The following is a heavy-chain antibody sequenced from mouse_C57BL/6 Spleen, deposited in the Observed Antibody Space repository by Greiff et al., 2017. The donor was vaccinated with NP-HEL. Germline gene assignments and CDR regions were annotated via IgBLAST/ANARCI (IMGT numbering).Heavy chain of an antibody. CDR3: ARHKKYSGSSYGFAY. CDR1: GFTFSSYA. V-gene: IGHV5-4*01. CDR2: ISDGGSYT. Sequence: EVQVVESGGGLVKPGGSLKLSCAASGFTFSSYAMSWVRQTPEKRLEWVATISDGGSYTYYPDNVKGRFTISRDNAKNNLYLQMSHLKSEDTAMYYCARHKKYSGSSYGFAYWGQGTLVTVSA. J-gene: IGHJ3*01. D-gene: IGHD1-1*01.